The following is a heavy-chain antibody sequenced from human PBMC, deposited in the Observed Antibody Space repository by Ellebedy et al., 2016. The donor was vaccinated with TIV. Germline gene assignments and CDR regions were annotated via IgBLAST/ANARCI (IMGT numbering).Heavy chain of an antibody. CDR3: ARADYYASGGFDN. V-gene: IGHV4-59*01. D-gene: IGHD3-10*01. J-gene: IGHJ4*02. CDR1: GGSIGTYY. Sequence: SETLSLTCTVSGGSIGTYYLSWIRQPPGKKLEWIGNIYYSGNTNYNPSLKSRVTMSVDTSKNQFSLKLSSVTAADTAVYYCARADYYASGGFDNWGQGTLVTVSS. CDR2: IYYSGNT.